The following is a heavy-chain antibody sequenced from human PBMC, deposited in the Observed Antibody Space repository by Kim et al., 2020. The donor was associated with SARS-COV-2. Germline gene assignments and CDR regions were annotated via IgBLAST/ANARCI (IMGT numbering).Heavy chain of an antibody. CDR1: GFTFSSYS. V-gene: IGHV3-48*02. J-gene: IGHJ4*02. D-gene: IGHD3-10*01. CDR3: ASEVLLWFGAPAY. CDR2: ISSSSSTI. Sequence: GGSLRLSCAASGFTFSSYSMNWVRQAPGKGLEWVSYISSSSSTIYYADSVKGRFTISRDNAKNSLYLQMNSLRDEDTAVYYCASEVLLWFGAPAYWGQGTLVTVSS.